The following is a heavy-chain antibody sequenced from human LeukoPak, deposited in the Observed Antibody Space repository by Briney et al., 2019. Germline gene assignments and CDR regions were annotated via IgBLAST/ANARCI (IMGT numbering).Heavy chain of an antibody. Sequence: SETLSLTCTVSGGSISSYYWSWIRQPPGKGLEWIGYIYYSGSTNYNPSLKSRVTISVDTSKNQFPLKLSSVTAADTAVYYCARDGYSYISPWGQGTLVTVSS. V-gene: IGHV4-59*01. CDR2: IYYSGST. J-gene: IGHJ5*02. D-gene: IGHD5-18*01. CDR3: ARDGYSYISP. CDR1: GGSISSYY.